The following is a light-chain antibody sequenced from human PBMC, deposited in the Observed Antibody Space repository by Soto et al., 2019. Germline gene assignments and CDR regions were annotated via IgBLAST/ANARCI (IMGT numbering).Light chain of an antibody. CDR1: SGSIASSY. J-gene: IGLJ2*01. V-gene: IGLV6-57*03. CDR2: EDN. Sequence: NFMLTQPHSVSESPGKTVTISCTRSSGSIASSYVQWYQQRPGSAPTTVIYEDNQRPSGVPDRFSGSIDRSSNSASLTISGLKTENEADYFCQSSDDSTHVISGGGTKVTVL. CDR3: QSSDDSTHVI.